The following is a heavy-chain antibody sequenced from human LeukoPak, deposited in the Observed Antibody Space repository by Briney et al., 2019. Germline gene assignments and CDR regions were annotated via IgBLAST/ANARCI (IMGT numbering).Heavy chain of an antibody. D-gene: IGHD1-14*01. Sequence: GGPLRLSCVASGFTFSDYYMGWIRQAPGKGLEWVSSISSSGHTIYSADSLKGRFTTTRDNAENSLYLQMTRLRAEDTAVYYCARHQRRTYFDYWGQGTLVTVSS. J-gene: IGHJ4*02. CDR2: ISSSGHTI. V-gene: IGHV3-11*01. CDR3: ARHQRRTYFDY. CDR1: GFTFSDYY.